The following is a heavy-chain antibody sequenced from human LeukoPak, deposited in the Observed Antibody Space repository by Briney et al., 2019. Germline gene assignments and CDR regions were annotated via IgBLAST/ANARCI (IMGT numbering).Heavy chain of an antibody. V-gene: IGHV4-61*08. CDR2: IYYSGST. CDR3: ARFPSTSGHFDY. J-gene: IGHJ4*02. D-gene: IGHD5/OR15-5a*01. Sequence: SQTLSLTCTVSGGSISSGGYYWSWIRQPPGKGLEWIGYIYYSGSTNYNPSLKSRVTISVDTSKNQFSLKLSSVTAADTAVYYCARFPSTSGHFDYWGQGTLVTVSS. CDR1: GGSISSGGYY.